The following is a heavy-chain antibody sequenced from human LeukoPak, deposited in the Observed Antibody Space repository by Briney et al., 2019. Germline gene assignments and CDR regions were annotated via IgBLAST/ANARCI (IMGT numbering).Heavy chain of an antibody. Sequence: SETLSLTCTVSGGSISSSSYYWGWIRQPPGKGLEWIGSIYYSGSTYYNPSLKSRVTVSVDTSKNQFSLELSPVTAADTAVYYCARGRYYYDLKDSGPATNDYWGQGTLVTVSS. CDR2: IYYSGST. CDR3: ARGRYYYDLKDSGPATNDY. V-gene: IGHV4-39*07. D-gene: IGHD3-22*01. CDR1: GGSISSSSYY. J-gene: IGHJ4*02.